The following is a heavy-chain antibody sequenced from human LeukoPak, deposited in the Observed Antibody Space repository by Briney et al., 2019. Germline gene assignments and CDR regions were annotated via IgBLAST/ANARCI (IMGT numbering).Heavy chain of an antibody. V-gene: IGHV3-48*03. J-gene: IGHJ3*02. Sequence: GGSLRLSCAASGFTFSSYEMNWVRQAPGKGLEWISYLSSSGDSIYYADPVKGRFTISRDNAKNSLYLQMNSLRAEDTAVYYCARGYTKSQGTFDIWGQGTIVSVFS. D-gene: IGHD2-8*01. CDR3: ARGYTKSQGTFDI. CDR2: LSSSGDSI. CDR1: GFTFSSYE.